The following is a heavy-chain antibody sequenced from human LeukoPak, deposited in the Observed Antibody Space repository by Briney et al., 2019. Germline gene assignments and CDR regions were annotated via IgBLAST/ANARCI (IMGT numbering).Heavy chain of an antibody. D-gene: IGHD3-10*01. CDR1: GDSISSYY. CDR2: IYYSGST. V-gene: IGHV4-59*01. Sequence: PSETLSLTCTVSGDSISSYYWSWIRQPPGKGLEWIGYIYYSGSTNYNPSLKSRVTISVDTSKNQFSLKLSSVTAADTAVYYCARDRKRFGEWLFDAFDIWGQGTMVTVSS. J-gene: IGHJ3*02. CDR3: ARDRKRFGEWLFDAFDI.